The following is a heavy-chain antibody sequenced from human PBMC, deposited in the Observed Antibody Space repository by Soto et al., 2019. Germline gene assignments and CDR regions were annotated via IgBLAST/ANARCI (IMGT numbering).Heavy chain of an antibody. D-gene: IGHD2-15*01. J-gene: IGHJ4*02. CDR3: ARGADRRYCSGGSCHSPRKAFDY. CDR2: IIPIFGTA. CDR1: GGTFSSYA. Sequence: VASVKVSCKASGGTFSSYAISWVRQAPGQGLEWMGGIIPIFGTANYAQKFQGRVTITADESTGTAYMELSSLRSEDTAVYYCARGADRRYCSGGSCHSPRKAFDYWGQGTLVTVSS. V-gene: IGHV1-69*13.